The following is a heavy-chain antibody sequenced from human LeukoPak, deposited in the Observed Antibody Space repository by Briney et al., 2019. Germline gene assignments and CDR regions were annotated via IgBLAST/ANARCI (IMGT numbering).Heavy chain of an antibody. CDR1: GYTFTSYD. J-gene: IGHJ4*02. CDR3: AREITGRLPNY. D-gene: IGHD5-18*01. Sequence: RASVKVSCKASGYTFTSYDINWVRQATGQGLEWMGWISAYNGNTNYAQKLQGRVTMTTDTSTSTAYMELRSLRSDDTAVYYCAREITGRLPNYWGQGTLVTVSS. V-gene: IGHV1-18*01. CDR2: ISAYNGNT.